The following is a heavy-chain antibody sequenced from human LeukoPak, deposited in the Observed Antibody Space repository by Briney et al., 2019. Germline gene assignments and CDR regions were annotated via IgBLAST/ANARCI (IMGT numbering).Heavy chain of an antibody. Sequence: SETLSLTCTVSGGSINSGSNYWSWIRQPAGEGLEWIGRIYTSGSTNYNPSLKSRVTISVDTSKNQFSLKLTSVTAADTAVYFCARGVFTSLNWFDPWGQGTLVTVSS. V-gene: IGHV4-61*02. CDR2: IYTSGST. CDR1: GGSINSGSNY. J-gene: IGHJ5*02. CDR3: ARGVFTSLNWFDP. D-gene: IGHD6-6*01.